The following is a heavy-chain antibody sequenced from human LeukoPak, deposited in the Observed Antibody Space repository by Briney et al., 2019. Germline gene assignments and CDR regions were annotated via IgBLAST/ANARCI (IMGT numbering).Heavy chain of an antibody. CDR3: ASSSRYCSSTSCKKNFDY. D-gene: IGHD2-2*01. CDR1: GGSISSYY. V-gene: IGHV4-59*12. J-gene: IGHJ4*02. Sequence: SETLSLTCTVSGGSISSYYWSWIRQPPGKGLEWIGYIYYSGSTNYNPSLKSRVTISVDTSKNQFSLKLSSVTAADTAVYYCASSSRYCSSTSCKKNFDYWGQGTLVTVSS. CDR2: IYYSGST.